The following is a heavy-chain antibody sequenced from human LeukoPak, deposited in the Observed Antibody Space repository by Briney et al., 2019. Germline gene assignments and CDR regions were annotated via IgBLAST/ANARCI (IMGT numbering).Heavy chain of an antibody. D-gene: IGHD4-11*01. CDR2: IQYDGSNK. CDR3: AKDDYSNYQGYY. V-gene: IGHV3-30*02. CDR1: GFIFSSYG. J-gene: IGHJ4*02. Sequence: GGSLRLSCAASGFIFSSYGMHWVRQAPGKGLEWMAFIQYDGSNKYYADFVKGRFTISRDNSKNTLYLQMNSLRAEDTAVYYCAKDDYSNYQGYYWGQGTLVTVSS.